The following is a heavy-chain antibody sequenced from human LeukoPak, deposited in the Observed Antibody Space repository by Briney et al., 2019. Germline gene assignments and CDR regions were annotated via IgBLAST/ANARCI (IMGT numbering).Heavy chain of an antibody. CDR3: AKAASSSWPSYYYGMDV. CDR1: GFIFSSYS. V-gene: IGHV3-23*01. J-gene: IGHJ6*02. CDR2: ITGSGGNT. Sequence: GGSLRLSCAASGFIFSSYSMSWVRQAPGMGLEWVSVITGSGGNTYYAGSVKGRFTISKDNSKNTVYLQMSSLRVDDTAVYYCAKAASSSWPSYYYGMDVWGQGTTVTVSS. D-gene: IGHD6-13*01.